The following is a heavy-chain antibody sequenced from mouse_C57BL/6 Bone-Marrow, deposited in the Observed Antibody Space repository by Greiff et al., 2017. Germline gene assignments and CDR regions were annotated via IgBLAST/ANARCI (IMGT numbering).Heavy chain of an antibody. CDR1: GYTFTSYW. Sequence: VHVKQPGAELVKPGASVKMSCKASGYTFTSYWITWVKQRPGQGLEWIGDIYPGSGSTNYNEKFKSKATLTVDTSSSTAYMQLSSLTSEDSAVYCCARGSLAWFSYWGQGPLVTVTA. CDR2: IYPGSGST. D-gene: IGHD6-1*01. V-gene: IGHV1-55*01. CDR3: ARGSLAWFSY. J-gene: IGHJ3*01.